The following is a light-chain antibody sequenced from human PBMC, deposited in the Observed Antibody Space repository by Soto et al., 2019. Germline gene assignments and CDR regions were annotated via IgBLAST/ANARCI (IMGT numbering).Light chain of an antibody. CDR2: GAS. CDR3: QHYKNRPLT. V-gene: IGKV3-15*01. Sequence: EVVMTQSPATLSVSPGERATLSCRASQSVSSDLAWYQHKPGQAPRLLIYGASSRATGIPVRFSGSGSGTEFTLTISSLQSEDVAVYYCQHYKNRPLTLGGGTKVDIK. J-gene: IGKJ4*01. CDR1: QSVSSD.